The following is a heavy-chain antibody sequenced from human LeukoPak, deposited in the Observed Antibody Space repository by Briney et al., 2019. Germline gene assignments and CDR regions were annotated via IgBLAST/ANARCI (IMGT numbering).Heavy chain of an antibody. V-gene: IGHV4-59*01. CDR1: GGSISSYH. Sequence: SETLSLTCTVSGGSISSYHWSWIRQPPGRGLEWIGHIYYSGSTNYNPSLKSRVTISVDTSKNQFSLKLTSVTAADTAVYYCARARYYDRSSFGVDYWGQGTLVTVSS. J-gene: IGHJ4*02. D-gene: IGHD3-22*01. CDR3: ARARYYDRSSFGVDY. CDR2: IYYSGST.